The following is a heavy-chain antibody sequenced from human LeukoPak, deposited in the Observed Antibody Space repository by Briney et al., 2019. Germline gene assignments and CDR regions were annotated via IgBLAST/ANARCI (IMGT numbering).Heavy chain of an antibody. CDR1: GFTFSSYG. V-gene: IGHV3-30*18. D-gene: IGHD3-22*01. J-gene: IGHJ4*02. CDR3: AKDFKDSSAYYPGY. CDR2: ISYDGSNK. Sequence: PGRSLRLSCAASGFTFSSYGMHWVRQAPGEGLEWVAVISYDGSNKYYADSVKGRFTISRDNSKNTLYLQMNSLRAEDTAVYYCAKDFKDSSAYYPGYWGQGTLVTVSS.